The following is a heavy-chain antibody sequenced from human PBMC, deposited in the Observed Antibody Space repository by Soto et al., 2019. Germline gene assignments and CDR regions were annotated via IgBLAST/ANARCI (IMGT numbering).Heavy chain of an antibody. CDR1: GASVSSNSAG. CDR3: ARAAHTESEYYHCMDV. D-gene: IGHD2-8*02. CDR2: TFYRSKWYN. V-gene: IGHV6-1*01. Sequence: SQTLSLTCVISGASVSSNSAGWNWIRQSPSRGLEWLGRTFYRSKWYNDYAVSLKGRISINADTSKNQFSLQLNSVTPEDTAVYYCARAAHTESEYYHCMDVWGQVTSVTVS. J-gene: IGHJ6*02.